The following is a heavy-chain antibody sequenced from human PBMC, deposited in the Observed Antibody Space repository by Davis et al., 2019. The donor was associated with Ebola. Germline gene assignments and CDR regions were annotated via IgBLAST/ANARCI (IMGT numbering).Heavy chain of an antibody. V-gene: IGHV4-39*07. D-gene: IGHD2-21*02. CDR2: IYYRGNT. J-gene: IGHJ1*01. Sequence: SETLSLTCTVSGGSISSNDYYWGWIRQSPGKGLEWVGSIYYRGNTHYNPSLQSRITISVDTSKNQFSLKLSSVTAADTAIYYCAVYTVVVTDIRAEYFQHWGQGTLATVSS. CDR1: GGSISSNDYY. CDR3: AVYTVVVTDIRAEYFQH.